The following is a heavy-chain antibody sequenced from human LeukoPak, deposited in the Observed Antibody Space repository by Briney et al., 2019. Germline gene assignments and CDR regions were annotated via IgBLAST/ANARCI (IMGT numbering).Heavy chain of an antibody. CDR1: GGSISSGSYY. CDR2: IYYSGST. V-gene: IGHV4-61*01. J-gene: IGHJ4*02. CDR3: ARDSGSFDY. D-gene: IGHD3-10*01. Sequence: PSQTLSLTCTVSGGSISSGSYYWSWIRQPPGKGLEWIGYIYYSGSTNYNPSLKSRVTISVDTSKNQFSLKLSSVTAADTAVYYCARDSGSFDYWGQGTLVTVSS.